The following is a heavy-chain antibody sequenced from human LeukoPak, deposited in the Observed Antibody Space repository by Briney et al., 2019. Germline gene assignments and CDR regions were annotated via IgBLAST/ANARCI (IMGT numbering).Heavy chain of an antibody. CDR3: ARGPYCSSTSCYYDAFDI. Sequence: SSETLSLTCAVYGVSFSGYYWSWIRQPPGKGLEWIGEINHSGSTNYNPSLKSRVTISVDTSKNQFSLKLSSVTAADTAVYYCARGPYCSSTSCYYDAFDIWGQGTMVTVSS. J-gene: IGHJ3*02. CDR2: INHSGST. CDR1: GVSFSGYY. V-gene: IGHV4-34*01. D-gene: IGHD2-2*01.